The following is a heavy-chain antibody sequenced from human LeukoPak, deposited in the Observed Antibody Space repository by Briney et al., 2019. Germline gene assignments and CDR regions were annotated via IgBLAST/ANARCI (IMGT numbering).Heavy chain of an antibody. CDR1: GFTFSSYW. CDR2: INSDGSST. D-gene: IGHD3-9*01. CDR3: AKDLNPNYDILTGPLDY. Sequence: GGSLRLSCAASGFTFSSYWMHWVRQAPGKGLVWVSRINSDGSSTSYADSVKGRFTISRDNAKNTLYLQMNSLRAEDTAVYYCAKDLNPNYDILTGPLDYWGQGTLVTVSS. V-gene: IGHV3-74*01. J-gene: IGHJ4*02.